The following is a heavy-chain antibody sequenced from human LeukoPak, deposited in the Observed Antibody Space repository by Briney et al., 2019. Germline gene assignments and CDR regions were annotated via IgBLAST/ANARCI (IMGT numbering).Heavy chain of an antibody. V-gene: IGHV3-30*03. CDR1: GFTFSSYS. J-gene: IGHJ5*02. CDR2: ISYDGSNK. D-gene: IGHD1-7*01. Sequence: GGSLRLSCAASGFTFSSYSMNWVRQAPGKGLEWVAVISYDGSNKYYADSVKGRFTISRDNSKNTLYLQMNSLRAEDTAVYYCARVAITGTKTYNWFDPWGQGTLVTVSS. CDR3: ARVAITGTKTYNWFDP.